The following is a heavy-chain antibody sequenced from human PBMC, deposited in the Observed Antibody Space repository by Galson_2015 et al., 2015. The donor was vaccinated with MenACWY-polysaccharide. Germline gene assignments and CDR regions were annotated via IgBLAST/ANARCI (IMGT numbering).Heavy chain of an antibody. D-gene: IGHD3-10*01. Sequence: SCKASGYTFTNYDINWVRQAPGQGLEWMARMNPNSGNSGYAQKFHGRVTLTKDTSINTAYLELSSLRSEDTAMYYCARTFGDFDYWGQGTLVTVSS. CDR1: GYTFTNYD. CDR3: ARTFGDFDY. V-gene: IGHV1-8*01. CDR2: MNPNSGNS. J-gene: IGHJ4*02.